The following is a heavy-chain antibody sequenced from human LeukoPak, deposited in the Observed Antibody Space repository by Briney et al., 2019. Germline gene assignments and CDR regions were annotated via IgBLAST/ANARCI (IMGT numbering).Heavy chain of an antibody. CDR2: ISGGGGGT. J-gene: IGHJ6*02. CDR1: GFTFSSYA. V-gene: IGHV3-23*01. CDR3: AKDLGGKPYYYYGMDV. Sequence: PGGSLRLSCAASGFTFSSYAMSWVRQAPGKGLEWVSAISGGGGGTFYADSVKGRFTISRDNSKNTLYLQMNSLRAEDTAVYYCAKDLGGKPYYYYGMDVWGQGTTVIVSS.